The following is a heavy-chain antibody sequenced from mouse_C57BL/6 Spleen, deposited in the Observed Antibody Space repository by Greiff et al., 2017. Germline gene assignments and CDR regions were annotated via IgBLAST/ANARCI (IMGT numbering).Heavy chain of an antibody. V-gene: IGHV1-82*01. CDR3: ARGYYGSSGY. Sequence: QVQLQQSGPELVKPGASVKISCKASGYAFSSSWMNWVKQRPGKGLEWIGRIYPGDGDTNYNGKFKGKATLTADKSSSTAYMQLSSLTSEDSAVYYCARGYYGSSGYWGQGTTLTVSS. D-gene: IGHD1-1*01. CDR1: GYAFSSSW. CDR2: IYPGDGDT. J-gene: IGHJ2*01.